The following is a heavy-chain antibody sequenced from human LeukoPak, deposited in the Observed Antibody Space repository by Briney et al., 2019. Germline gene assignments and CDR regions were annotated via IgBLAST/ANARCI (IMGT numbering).Heavy chain of an antibody. CDR1: GFTFSSYW. J-gene: IGHJ5*02. V-gene: IGHV3-7*01. CDR2: MNQDGSEK. CDR3: AREGDDFWSGYLNWFDP. D-gene: IGHD3-3*01. Sequence: PGGSLRLSCAASGFTFSSYWMSWVRQAPGKGLEWVANMNQDGSEKYYVDSVKGRFTISRDNAKNSLYLQMNSLRAEDTAVYYCAREGDDFWSGYLNWFDPWGQGTLVTVSS.